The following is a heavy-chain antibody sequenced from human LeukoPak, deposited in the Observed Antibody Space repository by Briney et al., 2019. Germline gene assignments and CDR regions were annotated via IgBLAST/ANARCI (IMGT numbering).Heavy chain of an antibody. D-gene: IGHD5-12*01. J-gene: IGHJ4*02. CDR3: ARVDSGYDYVGYFDY. CDR2: IYYSGST. Sequence: SETLSLTCAVYGGSFSGYYWSWIRQPPGKGLEWIGSIYYSGSTYYNPSLKSRVTISVDTSKNQFSLKLSSVTAADTAVYYCARVDSGYDYVGYFDYWGQGTLVTVSS. CDR1: GGSFSGYY. V-gene: IGHV4-34*01.